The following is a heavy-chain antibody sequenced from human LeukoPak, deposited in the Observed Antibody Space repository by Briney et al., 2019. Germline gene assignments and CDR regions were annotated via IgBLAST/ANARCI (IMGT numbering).Heavy chain of an antibody. Sequence: GGSLRLSCTTSGFTFGDHGMTWFRQTPGKGLEWVAFIRSKAYGGTTEYAASVKDRFTISRDDSKSIAYLQMNSLKSDDTAVYYCSTDIGHYYDTSGFFYWGQGTLVTVSS. D-gene: IGHD3-22*01. V-gene: IGHV3-49*03. J-gene: IGHJ4*02. CDR3: STDIGHYYDTSGFFY. CDR2: IRSKAYGGTT. CDR1: GFTFGDHG.